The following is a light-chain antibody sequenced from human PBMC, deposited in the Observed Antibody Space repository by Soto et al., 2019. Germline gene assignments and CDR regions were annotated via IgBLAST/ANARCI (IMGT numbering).Light chain of an antibody. J-gene: IGLJ1*01. CDR2: EVS. V-gene: IGLV2-14*01. CDR3: SSYTSSTTNYV. Sequence: QAVVTQPASVSGSPGQSITISCTGTSSDVGGYNYVSWYQQHPGKAPKLMIYEVSTRPSGISNRFSGSKSGNTASLTISALQAEDDADYYCSSYTSSTTNYVFGIGTKLTVL. CDR1: SSDVGGYNY.